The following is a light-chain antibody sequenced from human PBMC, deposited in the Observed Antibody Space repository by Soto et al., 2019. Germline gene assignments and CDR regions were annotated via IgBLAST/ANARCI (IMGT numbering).Light chain of an antibody. CDR2: SAS. J-gene: IGKJ1*01. V-gene: IGKV3-20*01. CDR3: QHYGNSPT. Sequence: EIVLTQSPGTLSLSPGERATLSCRASQSVSSSHLAWYQQKPGQAPRLLIYSASSRATGIPDRFSGSGSGTDFNLTVSRLAPEDSAVYFCQHYGNSPTFGQGTKVDIK. CDR1: QSVSSSH.